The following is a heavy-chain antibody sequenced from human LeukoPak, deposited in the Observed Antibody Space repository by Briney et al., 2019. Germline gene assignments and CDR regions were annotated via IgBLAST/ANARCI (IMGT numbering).Heavy chain of an antibody. CDR3: ARQHPYYYYYYMDV. Sequence: SETLSLTSAVYGGSFSGYYWGWIRQPPGKGLEWIGEINHSGSTNYNPSLKSRVTISVDTSKNQFSLKLSSVTAADTAVYYCARQHPYYYYYYMDVWGKGTTVTVSS. CDR1: GGSFSGYY. V-gene: IGHV4-34*01. CDR2: INHSGST. D-gene: IGHD2-21*01. J-gene: IGHJ6*03.